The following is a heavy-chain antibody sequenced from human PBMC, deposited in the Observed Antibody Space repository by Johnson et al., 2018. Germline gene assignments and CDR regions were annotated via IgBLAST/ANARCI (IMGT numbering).Heavy chain of an antibody. D-gene: IGHD3-22*01. V-gene: IGHV3-30-3*01. CDR1: GFTFSSYA. CDR3: VRDTELDYYDSSGYYLGYFQH. J-gene: IGHJ1*01. Sequence: VQLLESGGGVVQPGRSLRLSCAASGFTFSSYAMHWVRQAPGKGLEWVAVISYDGSNKYYADSVKGRFTISRDNSKNTLYLQMNSLGAEDTAVYYCVRDTELDYYDSSGYYLGYFQHWGQGTLVTVSS. CDR2: ISYDGSNK.